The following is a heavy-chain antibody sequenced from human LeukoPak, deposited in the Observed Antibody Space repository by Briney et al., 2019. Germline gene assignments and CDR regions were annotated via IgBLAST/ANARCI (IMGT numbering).Heavy chain of an antibody. V-gene: IGHV4-59*01. Sequence: NPSETLSLTCTVSGGSISPYYWSWIRQPPGKGLEWIGYVYYSGSTNYNPSLKSRVTISVDTSKSQFSLKLTPVTAADTAVYYCARGGGSGRGNWFDPWGQGSLVIVSS. J-gene: IGHJ5*02. D-gene: IGHD3-10*01. CDR3: ARGGGSGRGNWFDP. CDR1: GGSISPYY. CDR2: VYYSGST.